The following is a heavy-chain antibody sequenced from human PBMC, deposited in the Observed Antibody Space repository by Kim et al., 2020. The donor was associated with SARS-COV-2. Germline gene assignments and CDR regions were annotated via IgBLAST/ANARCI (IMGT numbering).Heavy chain of an antibody. J-gene: IGHJ6*01. CDR2: IYTSGST. D-gene: IGHD6-19*01. V-gene: IGHV4-4*07. CDR3: ATSIAVAGTRAYYYYRTAV. Sequence: SETLSLTCTASGGSISSYYWSWIRQPAGKGLEWIGRIYTSGSTNYNPSLKSRVTMSVDTSKNQFSLKLSSLTAADTAVYYCATSIAVAGTRAYYYYRTAV. CDR1: GGSISSYY.